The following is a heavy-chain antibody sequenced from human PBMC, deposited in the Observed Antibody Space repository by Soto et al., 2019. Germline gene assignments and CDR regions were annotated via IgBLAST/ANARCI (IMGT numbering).Heavy chain of an antibody. V-gene: IGHV3-53*01. CDR2: IYSGGST. CDR1: GFTVSSNY. D-gene: IGHD5-12*01. CDR3: ARWTYSGYDSFDY. J-gene: IGHJ4*02. Sequence: GGSLRLSCAASGFTVSSNYMSWVRQAPGKGLEWVSVIYSGGSTYYADSVKGRFTISRDNSKNTLYLQMNSLRAEATAVYCCARWTYSGYDSFDYWGQGTLVTVSS.